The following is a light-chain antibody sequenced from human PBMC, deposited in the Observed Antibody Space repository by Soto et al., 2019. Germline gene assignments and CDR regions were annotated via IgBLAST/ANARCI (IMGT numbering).Light chain of an antibody. V-gene: IGKV3-15*01. Sequence: EIVLTQSPGTLSVSPGDRVTLSCRASQSISINLAWYQQKPGQAPRLLIYRASTRATGISGRFSGSGSGTEFTLTITSLQSEDFAVYYCQQYNEWPITFGQGTRLEIK. CDR2: RAS. CDR1: QSISIN. J-gene: IGKJ5*01. CDR3: QQYNEWPIT.